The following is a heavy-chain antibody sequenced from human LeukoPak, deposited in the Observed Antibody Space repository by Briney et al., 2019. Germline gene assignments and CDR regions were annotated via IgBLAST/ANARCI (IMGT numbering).Heavy chain of an antibody. Sequence: PGGSLRLPCAASGFTVSSNYMSWVRQAPGKGLEWVSVIYSGGSTYYADSVKGRFTISRDNSKNTLYLQMNSLRAEDTAVYYCARVNGDTAMGYYFDYWGQGTLVTVSS. CDR2: IYSGGST. CDR1: GFTVSSNY. CDR3: ARVNGDTAMGYYFDY. V-gene: IGHV3-53*01. J-gene: IGHJ4*02. D-gene: IGHD5-18*01.